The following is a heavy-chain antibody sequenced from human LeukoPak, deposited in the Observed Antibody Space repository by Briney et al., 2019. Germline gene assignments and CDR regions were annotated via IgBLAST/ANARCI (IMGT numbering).Heavy chain of an antibody. D-gene: IGHD3-9*01. Sequence: ASVKVSCKASGYTFTSYGISWVRQAPGQGLEWMGWISAYNGNTNYAQKLQGRVTMTTDTSISTAYMELSRLRFDDTAVYYCARSPDILTGEKFDYWGQGTLVTVSS. CDR3: ARSPDILTGEKFDY. V-gene: IGHV1-18*01. CDR2: ISAYNGNT. J-gene: IGHJ4*02. CDR1: GYTFTSYG.